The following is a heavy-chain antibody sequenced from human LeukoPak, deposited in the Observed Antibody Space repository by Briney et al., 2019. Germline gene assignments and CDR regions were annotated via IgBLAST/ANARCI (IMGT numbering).Heavy chain of an antibody. D-gene: IGHD3-22*01. CDR3: ARDGLSRYYDSSGYYSK. Sequence: GSLRLSCAASGFTVSSNYMSWVRQAPGKGLEWVSVIYSGGSTYYADSVKGRFTISRDNSKYTLYLQMNSLRAEDTAVYYCARDGLSRYYDSSGYYSKWGQGTLVTVSS. V-gene: IGHV3-66*01. J-gene: IGHJ4*02. CDR1: GFTVSSNY. CDR2: IYSGGST.